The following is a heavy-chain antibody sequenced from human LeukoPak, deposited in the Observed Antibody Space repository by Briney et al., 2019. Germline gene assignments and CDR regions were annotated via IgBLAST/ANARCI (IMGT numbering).Heavy chain of an antibody. CDR1: GGSISSYY. V-gene: IGHV4-59*01. D-gene: IGHD6-13*01. CDR3: ARDPGQQLPFGYFDY. Sequence: TSETLSLTCTVSGGSISSYYWSWIRQPPGKGLEWIGYIYYSGSTNYNPSLKSRVTISVDTSKNQFSLKLSSVTAADTAVYYCARDPGQQLPFGYFDYWGQGTLVTVSP. CDR2: IYYSGST. J-gene: IGHJ4*02.